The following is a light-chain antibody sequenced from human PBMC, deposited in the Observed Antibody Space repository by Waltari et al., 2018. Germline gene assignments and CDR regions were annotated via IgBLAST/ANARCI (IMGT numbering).Light chain of an antibody. J-gene: IGKJ1*01. CDR3: QHYVRLPAT. Sequence: EIVLMQSPGTLSFSPGEIATLSCRASQSVGGTLAWYQQKPGQAPRLLLYGASIRAPGTPDRFSGTGSGTDFSLTISRLEPEDFAVYYCQHYVRLPATFGQGTKVEIK. CDR2: GAS. CDR1: QSVGGT. V-gene: IGKV3-20*01.